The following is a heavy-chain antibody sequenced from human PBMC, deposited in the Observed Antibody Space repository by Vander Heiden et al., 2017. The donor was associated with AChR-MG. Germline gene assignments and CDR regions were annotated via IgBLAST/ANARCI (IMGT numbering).Heavy chain of an antibody. CDR2: INHGGST. CDR3: ARGGICSSTSCYLRAFDI. Sequence: QVQLQQWGAGLLKPSETLSLTCAVYGGSFSGYYWGWIRQPPGKGLEWIGEINHGGSTNYNPSLKSRVTISVDTSKNQFSLKLSSVTAADTAVYYCARGGICSSTSCYLRAFDIWGQGTMVTVSS. D-gene: IGHD2-2*01. CDR1: GGSFSGYY. V-gene: IGHV4-34*01. J-gene: IGHJ3*02.